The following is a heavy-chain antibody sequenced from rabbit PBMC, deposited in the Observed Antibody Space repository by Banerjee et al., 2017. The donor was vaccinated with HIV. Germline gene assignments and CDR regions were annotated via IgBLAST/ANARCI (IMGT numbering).Heavy chain of an antibody. CDR2: IDPVFGTT. V-gene: IGHV1S40*01. D-gene: IGHD4-1*01. Sequence: QSLEESGGDLVKPGASLTLTCTASGFTISISDWIYWVRQAPGKGLEWIGYIDPVFGTTHYASWAKGRFTISKTSSTTVTLQMTSLTAADTATYFCARDLAGVIGWNFGWWGQGTLVTVS. CDR3: ARDLAGVIGWNFGW. J-gene: IGHJ4*01. CDR1: GFTISISDW.